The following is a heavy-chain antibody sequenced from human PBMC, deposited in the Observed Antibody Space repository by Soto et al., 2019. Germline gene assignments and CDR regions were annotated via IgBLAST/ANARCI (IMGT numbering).Heavy chain of an antibody. CDR1: GVSISNSSYY. Sequence: SETLSLTCTVSGVSISNSSYYWGWNRRPPGKGLEWIGTIYYSGITYYNPSLKTRVPISVDTSKNPFSLKLTSVTAADTAVYYCARHGSNWGQGTLVTVSS. CDR3: ARHGSN. J-gene: IGHJ4*02. CDR2: IYYSGIT. V-gene: IGHV4-39*01.